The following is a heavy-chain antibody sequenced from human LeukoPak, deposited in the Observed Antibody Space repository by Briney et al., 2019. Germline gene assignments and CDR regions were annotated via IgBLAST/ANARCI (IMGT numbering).Heavy chain of an antibody. Sequence: ASVKVSCKASGYTFTSYYMHWVRQAPGQGLEWMGIINPSGGSTSYAQKFQGRVTMTRDTSTSTVHMELSSLRSEDTAVYYCARDGNYGSGSYIPYYFDYWGQGTLVTVSS. D-gene: IGHD3-10*01. V-gene: IGHV1-46*01. CDR3: ARDGNYGSGSYIPYYFDY. J-gene: IGHJ4*02. CDR2: INPSGGST. CDR1: GYTFTSYY.